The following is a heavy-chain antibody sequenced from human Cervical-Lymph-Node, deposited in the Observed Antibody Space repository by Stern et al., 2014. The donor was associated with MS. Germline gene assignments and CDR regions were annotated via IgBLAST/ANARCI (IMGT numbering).Heavy chain of an antibody. CDR3: ARKRVGGDYDF. V-gene: IGHV1-8*01. Sequence: QVQLVQSGAEVRKPGASVKVSCKASGYSFTTYDINWVRQAAGQGPAWMGWVNPNRGNAGYAQKFRGRVTMTRDTSINTAYMELSSLTNEDTAMYYCARKRVGGDYDFWGQGTLVTVTS. CDR1: GYSFTTYD. D-gene: IGHD1-26*01. CDR2: VNPNRGNA. J-gene: IGHJ4*02.